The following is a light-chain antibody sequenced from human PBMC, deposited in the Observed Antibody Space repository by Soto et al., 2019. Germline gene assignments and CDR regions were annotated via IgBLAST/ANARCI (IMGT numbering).Light chain of an antibody. Sequence: DIHLTQSPSFLSASVGDRVTITCLASQGISSYLAWYQQKPGKAXKLLIYAASTLQSGVTSRFSGSGSGTEFTLTISSLQPEDFATYYCQPLDSYPITVGQGTRLEIK. CDR1: QGISSY. CDR2: AAS. CDR3: QPLDSYPIT. V-gene: IGKV1-9*01. J-gene: IGKJ5*01.